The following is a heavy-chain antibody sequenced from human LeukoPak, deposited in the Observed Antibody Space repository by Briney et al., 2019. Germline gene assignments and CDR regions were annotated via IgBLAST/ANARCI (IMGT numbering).Heavy chain of an antibody. CDR2: IRQDGSEK. CDR1: GFTIGSYW. V-gene: IGHV3-7*01. D-gene: IGHD2/OR15-2a*01. J-gene: IGHJ3*01. Sequence: GGSLRLSCAGSGFTIGSYWMRWVRQAPGKGLEWVANIRQDGSEKYYVDSVKGRLTISRDNAKNSLYLQMNSLRAEDTGIYYCARAGYYGDDAFDLWGQGTMVTVSS. CDR3: ARAGYYGDDAFDL.